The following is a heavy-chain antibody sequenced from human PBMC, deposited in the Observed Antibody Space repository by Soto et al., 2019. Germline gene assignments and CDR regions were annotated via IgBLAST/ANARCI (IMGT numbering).Heavy chain of an antibody. CDR3: AKSVRFLEWLLSDYYGMDV. V-gene: IGHV3-9*01. D-gene: IGHD3-3*01. CDR2: INWDSGNI. J-gene: IGHJ6*02. Sequence: PGGSLRLSCVASGFSFDDYAMHWVRQAPGKGLEWVSGINWDSGNIGYADSVKGRFTISRDNAKNSLYLQINSLRADDTALYHCAKSVRFLEWLLSDYYGMDVWGPGTTVTVSS. CDR1: GFSFDDYA.